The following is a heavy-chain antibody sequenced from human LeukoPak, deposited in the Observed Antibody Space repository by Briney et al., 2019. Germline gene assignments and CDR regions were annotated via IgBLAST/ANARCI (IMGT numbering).Heavy chain of an antibody. Sequence: GGSLRLSCAASGFTFDDYAMHWVRQAPGKGLEWVSLISWDGGSTYYADSVKGRFTISRDNSKNSLYLQMNSLRAGDTALYYCATGAYYYYGMDVWGKGTTVTVSS. CDR2: ISWDGGST. CDR1: GFTFDDYA. V-gene: IGHV3-43D*04. J-gene: IGHJ6*04. CDR3: ATGAYYYYGMDV. D-gene: IGHD3-10*01.